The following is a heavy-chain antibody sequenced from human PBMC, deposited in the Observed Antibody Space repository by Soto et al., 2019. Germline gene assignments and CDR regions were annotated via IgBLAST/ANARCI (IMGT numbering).Heavy chain of an antibody. CDR1: GGSISSSNW. J-gene: IGHJ4*02. V-gene: IGHV4-4*02. D-gene: IGHD3-10*01. CDR2: IYHSGST. Sequence: SETLSLTCAVSGGSISSSNWWSWVRQPPGKGLEWIGEIYHSGSTNYNPSLKSRVTISVDKSKNQFSLKLSSVTAADTAVYYCARDPGYYGSGSYYLDYWGQGTLVTVSS. CDR3: ARDPGYYGSGSYYLDY.